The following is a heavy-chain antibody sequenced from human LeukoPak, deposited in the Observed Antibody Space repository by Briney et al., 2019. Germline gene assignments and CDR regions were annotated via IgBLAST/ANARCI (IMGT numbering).Heavy chain of an antibody. D-gene: IGHD3-22*01. CDR3: ARAGPYYYDSSGYYHSEYFQH. Sequence: PGGSLRLSCAASGFTFSSYWMHWVRQAPGKGLVWVSRINSDGSSTSYADSVKGRFTISRDNAKNTLYLQMNSLRAEDTAVYYCARAGPYYYDSSGYYHSEYFQHWGQGTLVTVSS. CDR1: GFTFSSYW. V-gene: IGHV3-74*01. CDR2: INSDGSST. J-gene: IGHJ1*01.